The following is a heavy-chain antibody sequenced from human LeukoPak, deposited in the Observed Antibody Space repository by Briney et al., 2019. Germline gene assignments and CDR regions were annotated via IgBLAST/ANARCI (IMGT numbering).Heavy chain of an antibody. CDR2: ISGSGGTT. CDR1: GFTFSNYA. V-gene: IGHV3-23*01. D-gene: IGHD2-2*03. Sequence: GGSLRLSCAASGFTFSNYAMGWVRRAPGKGLEWVSGISGSGGTTYYADSVKGRFTISRDNSKNTLYLQMNSLRAEDTAVYYCAKDYLDIVVVPAALDAFDIWGQGTMVTVSS. CDR3: AKDYLDIVVVPAALDAFDI. J-gene: IGHJ3*02.